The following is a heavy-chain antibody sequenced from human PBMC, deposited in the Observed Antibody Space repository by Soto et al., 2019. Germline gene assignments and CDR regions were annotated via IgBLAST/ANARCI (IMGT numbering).Heavy chain of an antibody. V-gene: IGHV4-59*08. CDR1: GGSISSYY. D-gene: IGHD5-12*01. CDR2: IYYSGST. J-gene: IGHJ4*02. Sequence: QVQLQESGPGLVKPSETLSLTCTVSGGSISSYYWSWIRQPPGKGLEWIGYIYYSGSTNYNPSLKSRVTISVDTSKNQFSLKLSSVTAADTAVYCCARHDREDIVAHFDYWGQGTLVSVSS. CDR3: ARHDREDIVAHFDY.